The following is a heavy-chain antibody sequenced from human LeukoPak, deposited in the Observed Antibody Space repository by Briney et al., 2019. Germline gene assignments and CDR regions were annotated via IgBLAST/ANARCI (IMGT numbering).Heavy chain of an antibody. CDR2: ISSSGSTI. D-gene: IGHD1-26*01. V-gene: IGHV3-48*03. CDR3: ARRPISGATHGMDV. J-gene: IGHJ6*02. Sequence: PGGSLRLSCAASGFTFSSYEMNWVRQAPGKGLEWVSYISSSGSTIYYADSVKGRFTISRDNAKNSLYLQMNSLRAEDTAVYYCARRPISGATHGMDVWGQGTTVTVSS. CDR1: GFTFSSYE.